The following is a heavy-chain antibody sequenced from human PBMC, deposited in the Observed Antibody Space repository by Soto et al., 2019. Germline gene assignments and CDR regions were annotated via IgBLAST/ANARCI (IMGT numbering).Heavy chain of an antibody. CDR2: IVVGSGNT. V-gene: IGHV1-58*01. J-gene: IGHJ3*02. D-gene: IGHD3-22*01. CDR3: AADGYYESSGYYPWDAFDI. Sequence: GASVKVSCKASGFTFSSSAVQWVRQARGQRLEWIGWIVVGSGNTNYAQKFQERVTITRDMSTSTVYMELSSLRSEDTAVYYCAADGYYESSGYYPWDAFDIWGQGTMVTVSS. CDR1: GFTFSSSA.